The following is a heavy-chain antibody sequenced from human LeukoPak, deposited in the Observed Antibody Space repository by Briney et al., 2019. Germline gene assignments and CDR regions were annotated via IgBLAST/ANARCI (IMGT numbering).Heavy chain of an antibody. CDR3: ARELSGYDLDAFDI. CDR2: ISSSSSYI. D-gene: IGHD5-12*01. CDR1: GFTFSSYS. V-gene: IGHV3-21*01. Sequence: GGSLRLSCAASGFTFSSYSMNWVRQAPGKGLEWVSSISSSSSYIYYADSVKGRFTISRDNAKNSLYLQMNSLRAADTAVYYCARELSGYDLDAFDIWGQGTMVTVSS. J-gene: IGHJ3*02.